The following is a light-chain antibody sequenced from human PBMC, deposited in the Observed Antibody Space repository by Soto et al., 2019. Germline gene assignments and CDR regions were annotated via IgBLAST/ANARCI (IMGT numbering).Light chain of an antibody. J-gene: IGLJ1*01. V-gene: IGLV2-14*01. CDR2: EVS. Sequence: QSVLTQPASASGSPGQSITISCTGTSSDVGDYNRVTWYQQHSGKAPKLMIYEVSNRPSGVSNRFSGSKSGNTASLTISGLQAEDEADYYCLSYTTSGSYVFGTGTKVTVL. CDR1: SSDVGDYNR. CDR3: LSYTTSGSYV.